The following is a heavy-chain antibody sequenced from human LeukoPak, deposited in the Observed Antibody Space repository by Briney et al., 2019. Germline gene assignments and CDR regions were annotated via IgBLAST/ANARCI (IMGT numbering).Heavy chain of an antibody. CDR2: IYYSGST. CDR1: GDSISSYY. J-gene: IGHJ4*02. D-gene: IGHD3-22*01. V-gene: IGHV4-59*01. Sequence: SETLSLTCTVSGDSISSYYWNWIRQPPAKGLEWIGYIYYSGSTNYNPSLKSRVTISVDTSKNQSSLKLSSVTAADTAIYYCALLSSGYPYYFDSWGQGTLVTVSS. CDR3: ALLSSGYPYYFDS.